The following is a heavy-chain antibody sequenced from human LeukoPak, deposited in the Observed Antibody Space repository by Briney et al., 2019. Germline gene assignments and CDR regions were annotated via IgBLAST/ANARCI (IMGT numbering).Heavy chain of an antibody. CDR1: GFTFSSFS. Sequence: GGSLRLSCAASGFTFSSFSMNWVRQAPGKGLEWVSYISSASGSIYYADSVKGRFTISRDNAKNSLFLQMNSLRAEDTAVYYCARLPAYCSSTSCYYDYWGQGTLVTVSS. CDR2: ISSASGSI. CDR3: ARLPAYCSSTSCYYDY. V-gene: IGHV3-48*04. D-gene: IGHD2-2*01. J-gene: IGHJ4*02.